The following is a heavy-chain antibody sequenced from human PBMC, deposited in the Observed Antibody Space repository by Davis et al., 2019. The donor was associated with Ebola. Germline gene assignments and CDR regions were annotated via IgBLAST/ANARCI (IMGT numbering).Heavy chain of an antibody. CDR2: INHSGST. V-gene: IGHV4-34*01. CDR1: GFTFSSYW. Sequence: ESLKISCAASGFTFSSYWMSWVRQPPGKGLEWIGEINHSGSTNYNPSLKSRVTISVDTSKNQFSLKLSSVTAADTAVYYCARGRYDDYYFDYWGQGTLVTVSS. J-gene: IGHJ4*02. D-gene: IGHD4-17*01. CDR3: ARGRYDDYYFDY.